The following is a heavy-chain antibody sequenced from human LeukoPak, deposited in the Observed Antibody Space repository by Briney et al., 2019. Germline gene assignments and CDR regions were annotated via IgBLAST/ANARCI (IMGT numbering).Heavy chain of an antibody. J-gene: IGHJ4*02. CDR1: GYTFTSYY. V-gene: IGHV1-46*01. CDR2: ISPSGGST. Sequence: ASVKVSCKASGYTFTSYYMHWVRQAPRQGLEWMGIISPSGGSTSYVEKFHGRVTMTRDTSASTVFMELSSLRSEDTAVYYCARGYYYDSSGRGAFFDYWGQGTLVTVSS. D-gene: IGHD3-22*01. CDR3: ARGYYYDSSGRGAFFDY.